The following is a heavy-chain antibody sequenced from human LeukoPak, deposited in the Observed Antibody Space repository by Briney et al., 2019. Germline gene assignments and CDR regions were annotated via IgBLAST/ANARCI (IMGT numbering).Heavy chain of an antibody. D-gene: IGHD3-10*01. CDR2: IRSKSDGGTT. J-gene: IGHJ4*02. CDR1: GFTFSTAW. Sequence: GGSLRLSCIVSGFTFSTAWMTWVRQAPGKGLEWVGLIRSKSDGGTTDYPAPVKGRFTISRDDSKNTLYLQMDSLKTEDTALYYCARYGLWFGEFGTDYWGQGTLVTVSS. V-gene: IGHV3-15*01. CDR3: ARYGLWFGEFGTDY.